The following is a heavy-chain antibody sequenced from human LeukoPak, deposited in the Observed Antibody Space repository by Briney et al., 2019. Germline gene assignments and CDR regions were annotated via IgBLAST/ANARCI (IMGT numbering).Heavy chain of an antibody. D-gene: IGHD3-22*01. CDR2: IYPGDSDT. Sequence: GESLKISCKGSGYSFTSYWIGRVRQMPGKGLEWMGIIYPGDSDTRYSPSFQGQVTISADKSISTAYLQWSSLKASDTAMYYCATSYFYESSGHDAFDIWGQGTMVTISS. J-gene: IGHJ3*02. CDR3: ATSYFYESSGHDAFDI. V-gene: IGHV5-51*01. CDR1: GYSFTSYW.